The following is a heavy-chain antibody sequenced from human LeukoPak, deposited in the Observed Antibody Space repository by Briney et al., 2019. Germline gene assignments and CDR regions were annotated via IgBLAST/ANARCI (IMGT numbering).Heavy chain of an antibody. V-gene: IGHV3-23*01. CDR3: AKDRIPRITIFGVVTPTLDY. CDR1: GFTFSSYS. CDR2: ISGSGGST. J-gene: IGHJ4*02. Sequence: EGSLRLSCAASGFTFSSYSMNWVRQAPGKGLEWVSAISGSGGSTYYADSVKGRFTISRDNSKNTLYLQMNSLRAEDTAVYYCAKDRIPRITIFGVVTPTLDYWGQGTLVTVSS. D-gene: IGHD3-3*01.